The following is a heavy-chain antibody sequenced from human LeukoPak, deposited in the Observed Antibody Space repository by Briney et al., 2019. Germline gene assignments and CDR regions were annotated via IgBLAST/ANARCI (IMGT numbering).Heavy chain of an antibody. CDR2: IFSSGTA. V-gene: IGHV4-39*01. Sequence: SETLSLTCTVSGPSIRANHHYLAWVRQPPGKGLEWIGTIFSSGTAYYNPSLRTRVSISVDTSKNEFSLRLSAVTAADTGLYYCARIIRTAGYYSNPKSGSFDLWGQGILVTVSS. J-gene: IGHJ5*02. CDR3: ARIIRTAGYYSNPKSGSFDL. CDR1: GPSIRANHHY. D-gene: IGHD3-22*01.